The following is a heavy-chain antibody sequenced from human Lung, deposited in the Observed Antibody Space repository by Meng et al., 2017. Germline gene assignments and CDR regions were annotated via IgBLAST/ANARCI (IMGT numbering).Heavy chain of an antibody. Sequence: GQVGESGGCVGRPGGSLRLSCAASGFTFDSSHMDWVRQVPGRGLEWVSDITWNGGVKRYADSVRGRFTISRDNAKNSLYLQMNSLTAEDTALYYCARASAGTNFDYWGQGTLVTVSS. CDR3: ARASAGTNFDY. CDR2: ITWNGGVK. V-gene: IGHV3-20*04. D-gene: IGHD6-13*01. CDR1: GFTFDSSH. J-gene: IGHJ4*02.